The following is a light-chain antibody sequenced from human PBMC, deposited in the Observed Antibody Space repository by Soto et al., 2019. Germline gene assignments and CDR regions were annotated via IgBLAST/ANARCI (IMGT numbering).Light chain of an antibody. CDR3: SSYAGSNNLV. J-gene: IGLJ3*02. CDR2: EVS. Sequence: QSALTQPPSASGSPGQSVTISCTGTSSDVGGYNYVSWYQQHPGKAPKLMIYEVSKRPSGVPARFSGSKSGNTASLTVSGHQAEDEADYYCSSYAGSNNLVFGGGTKLTVL. V-gene: IGLV2-8*01. CDR1: SSDVGGYNY.